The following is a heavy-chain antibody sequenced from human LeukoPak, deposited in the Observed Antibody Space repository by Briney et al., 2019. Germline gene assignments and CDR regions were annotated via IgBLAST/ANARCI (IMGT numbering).Heavy chain of an antibody. V-gene: IGHV3-21*01. J-gene: IGHJ4*02. D-gene: IGHD6-13*01. CDR1: GFTFSSYS. Sequence: GGSLRLSCAASGFTFSSYSMNWVRQAPGKGLEWVSSISSSSSYIYYADSVKGRFTISRDNAKNSLYLQMNSLRAEDTAVYYRARDEAAAGTASHWGQGTLVTVSS. CDR2: ISSSSSYI. CDR3: ARDEAAAGTASH.